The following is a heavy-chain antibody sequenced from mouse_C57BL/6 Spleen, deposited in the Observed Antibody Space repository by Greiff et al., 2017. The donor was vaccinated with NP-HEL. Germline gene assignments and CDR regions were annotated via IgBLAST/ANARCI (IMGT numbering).Heavy chain of an antibody. Sequence: EVQVVESGGGLVQPGGSLKLSCAASGFTFSDYYMYWVRQTPEKRLEWVAYISNGGGSTYYPDTVKGRFTISRDNAKNTLYLQMSRLKSEDTAMYYCARHEATVVGAMDYWGQGTSVTVSS. D-gene: IGHD1-1*01. CDR3: ARHEATVVGAMDY. J-gene: IGHJ4*01. CDR2: ISNGGGST. V-gene: IGHV5-12*01. CDR1: GFTFSDYY.